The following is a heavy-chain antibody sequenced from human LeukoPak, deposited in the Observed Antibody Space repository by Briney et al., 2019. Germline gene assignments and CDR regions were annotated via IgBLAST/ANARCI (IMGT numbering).Heavy chain of an antibody. CDR1: GFTFSSYG. J-gene: IGHJ4*02. CDR3: AKSGIQAMVKYYFDY. V-gene: IGHV3-30*18. CDR2: ISYDGSNK. Sequence: GRSLRLSCAASGFTFSSYGMHWVRQAPGKGLEWVAAISYDGSNKYYADSVKGRFTISRDNSKNTLYLQMNSLRAEDTAVYYCAKSGIQAMVKYYFDYWGQGTLVTVSS. D-gene: IGHD5-18*01.